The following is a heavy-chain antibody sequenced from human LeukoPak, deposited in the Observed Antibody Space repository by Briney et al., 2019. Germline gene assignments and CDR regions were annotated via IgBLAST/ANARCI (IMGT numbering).Heavy chain of an antibody. V-gene: IGHV1-46*01. Sequence: ASVKVSCKAFGYTFTSNYMHWVRQAPGQGPEWMGVISPSGGSTTYAQKFQGRVTLTRDMSTSTDYLELSSLRSEDTAVYYCARARDIGVSYFGDLLSTETYFDYWGQGTLVTVSS. CDR3: ARARDIGVSYFGDLLSTETYFDY. J-gene: IGHJ4*02. CDR2: ISPSGGST. CDR1: GYTFTSNY. D-gene: IGHD3-10*01.